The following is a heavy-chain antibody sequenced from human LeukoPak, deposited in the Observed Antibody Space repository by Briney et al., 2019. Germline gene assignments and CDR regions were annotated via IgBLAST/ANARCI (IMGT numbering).Heavy chain of an antibody. CDR2: ISDSGRTT. V-gene: IGHV3-48*01. J-gene: IGHJ4*02. Sequence: GGSLRLSCAVSGLTFSNFKMNWVRQAPGKGLEWVSYISDSGRTTFYADSVKGRFTISRDNSKNTLYLQMNSLRAEDTAVYYCASPDSSGYYYDPLDYWGQGTLVTVSS. D-gene: IGHD3-22*01. CDR1: GLTFSNFK. CDR3: ASPDSSGYYYDPLDY.